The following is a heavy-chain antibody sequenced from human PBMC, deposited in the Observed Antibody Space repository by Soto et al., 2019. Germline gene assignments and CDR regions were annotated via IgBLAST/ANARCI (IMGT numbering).Heavy chain of an antibody. D-gene: IGHD3-10*01. CDR2: IYYSGTT. CDR1: GVSITNSNIDY. V-gene: IGHV4-39*01. J-gene: IGHJ4*02. CDR3: ARLQFGEGFDY. Sequence: PSETLSLTCTVSGVSITNSNIDYWGWIRQPPGKGLEWIGSIYYSGTTYYNPSLKSRVTISVDTSKKQFSLKLSSVTAADTAVYYCARLQFGEGFDYWGQGALVTVSS.